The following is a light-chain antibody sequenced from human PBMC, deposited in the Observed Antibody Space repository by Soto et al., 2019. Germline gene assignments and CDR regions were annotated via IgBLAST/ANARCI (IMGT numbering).Light chain of an antibody. CDR1: NRDVGGNTF. V-gene: IGLV2-14*01. J-gene: IGLJ1*01. CDR2: DVS. Sequence: QSALTQPASVSGSPGQSITISCTGTNRDVGGNTFVSWYQHHPDRAPKVIISDVSHRPSGVSNRFSGSKSGSTASLTISGLQAEDEADYYCGSYTSSNTYVFGTGPKLTVL. CDR3: GSYTSSNTYV.